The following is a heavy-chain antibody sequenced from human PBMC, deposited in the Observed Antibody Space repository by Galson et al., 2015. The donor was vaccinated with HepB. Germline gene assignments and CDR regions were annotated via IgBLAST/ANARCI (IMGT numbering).Heavy chain of an antibody. V-gene: IGHV1-24*01. CDR1: GYTLTELS. CDR3: ATGPGVPYVIPPFDY. D-gene: IGHD2/OR15-2a*01. J-gene: IGHJ4*02. CDR2: FDPEDGET. Sequence: SVKVSCKVSGYTLTELSMHWVRQAPGKGLEWMGIFDPEDGETIYAQKFQGRVTMTEDTSTDTAYMELSSLTSEDTAVYYCATGPGVPYVIPPFDYWGQGTLVTVSS.